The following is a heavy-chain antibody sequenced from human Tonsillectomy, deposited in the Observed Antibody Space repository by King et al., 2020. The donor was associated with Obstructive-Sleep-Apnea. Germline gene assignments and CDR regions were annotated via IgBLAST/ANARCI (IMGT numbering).Heavy chain of an antibody. D-gene: IGHD5-18*01. CDR1: GFTFNNAW. Sequence: VQLVESGGGLVKPGGSLRLSCAVSGFTFNNAWTNWVRQAPGKGLEWVGRIKSKTDGGTTDYAAPVKGRFTISRDDSKNTLYLQMNSLKIEDTAVYYCYSLPYYHYGLDIWGQGTTVTVSS. CDR3: YSLPYYHYGLDI. CDR2: IKSKTDGGTT. J-gene: IGHJ6*02. V-gene: IGHV3-15*01.